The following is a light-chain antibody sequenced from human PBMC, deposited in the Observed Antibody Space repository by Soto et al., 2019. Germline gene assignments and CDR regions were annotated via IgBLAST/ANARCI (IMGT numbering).Light chain of an antibody. V-gene: IGKV3-11*01. CDR1: QSVSSY. Sequence: EIVLTQSPATLSLSPGERATLSCRASQSVSSYLAWYQQKPGQAHRLLIYDASNRATVIPARFSGRGSGTDFPLPISRLEPEDFAVYYCQQRSNWPPTFGGGTKVEIK. CDR2: DAS. CDR3: QQRSNWPPT. J-gene: IGKJ4*01.